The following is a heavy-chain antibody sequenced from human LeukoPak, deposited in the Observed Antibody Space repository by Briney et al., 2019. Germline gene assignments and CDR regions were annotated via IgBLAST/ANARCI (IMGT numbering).Heavy chain of an antibody. D-gene: IGHD2-15*01. Sequence: PGGSLRLSCAASGFTFSTYAMTWVRQAPGKGLEWVSSITGSGDGTSAADSVTGRFSISRDNSKSTLYLQMNSLRVEDTAVYYCAKAGLVRGAALDSWGQGTLVTVSS. CDR2: ITGSGDGT. J-gene: IGHJ4*02. V-gene: IGHV3-23*01. CDR3: AKAGLVRGAALDS. CDR1: GFTFSTYA.